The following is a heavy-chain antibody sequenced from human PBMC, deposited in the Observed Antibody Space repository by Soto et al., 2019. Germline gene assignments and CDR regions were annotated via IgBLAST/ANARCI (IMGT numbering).Heavy chain of an antibody. J-gene: IGHJ5*02. CDR1: GYTLTELS. CDR3: ATGYLLERRNWFDP. Sequence: ASVKVSCKVSGYTLTELSMHWVRQAPGKGLEWMGGFDPEDGETIYAQKFQGRVTMTEDTSTDTAYMELSSLRSEDTAVYYCATGYLLERRNWFDPWGQGTLVTDSS. V-gene: IGHV1-24*01. CDR2: FDPEDGET. D-gene: IGHD1-1*01.